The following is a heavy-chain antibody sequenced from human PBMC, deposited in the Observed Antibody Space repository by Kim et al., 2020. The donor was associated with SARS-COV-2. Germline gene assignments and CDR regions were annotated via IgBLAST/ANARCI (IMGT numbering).Heavy chain of an antibody. CDR3: ARGSPGIAAAGTPLDY. J-gene: IGHJ4*02. D-gene: IGHD6-13*01. CDR1: GGSFSGYY. V-gene: IGHV4-34*01. Sequence: SETLSLTCAVYGGSFSGYYWSWIRQPPGKGLEWIGEINHSGSTNYNPSLKSRVTISVDTSKNQFSLKLSSVTAADTAVYYCARGSPGIAAAGTPLDYWGQGTLLTVPS. CDR2: INHSGST.